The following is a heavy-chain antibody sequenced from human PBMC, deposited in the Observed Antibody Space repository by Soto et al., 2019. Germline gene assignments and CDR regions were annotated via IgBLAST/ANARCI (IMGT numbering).Heavy chain of an antibody. Sequence: GESLKISCKGSGYSFISYWIGWVSQMPGKGLEWMGIIYPGDSDTRYSPSFQGQVTISADKSISTAYLQWSSLKASDTAMYYCARQPPEYYYDSSGSYYYGMDVWGQGTTVTVSS. J-gene: IGHJ6*02. CDR3: ARQPPEYYYDSSGSYYYGMDV. V-gene: IGHV5-51*01. CDR1: GYSFISYW. CDR2: IYPGDSDT. D-gene: IGHD3-22*01.